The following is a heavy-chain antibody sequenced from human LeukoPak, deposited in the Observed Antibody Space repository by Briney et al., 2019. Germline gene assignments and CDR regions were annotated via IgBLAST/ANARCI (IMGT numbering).Heavy chain of an antibody. Sequence: PSETLSLTCAVYGGSFSGYYWSWIRQPPGKGLEWIGEINHSGSTNYNPSLKSRVTISVDTSKNQFSLKLSSVTAADTAVYYCARTGYSYGRDGDYWGQGTLVTVSS. CDR2: INHSGST. CDR1: GGSFSGYY. D-gene: IGHD5-18*01. CDR3: ARTGYSYGRDGDY. J-gene: IGHJ4*02. V-gene: IGHV4-34*01.